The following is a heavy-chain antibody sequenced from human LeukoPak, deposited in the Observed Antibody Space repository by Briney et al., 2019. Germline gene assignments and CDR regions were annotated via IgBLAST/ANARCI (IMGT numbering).Heavy chain of an antibody. CDR3: GRDWDDFRGVKIDY. D-gene: IGHD3-10*01. J-gene: IGHJ4*02. CDR2: LSYDGSKK. V-gene: IGHV3-30-3*01. Sequence: GRALILSCTASGFTFSNYAMHWVRQSPGKGLEGVAVLSYDGSKKYYADSVKGRFTISRDNSKNTLYLQMSSLRDDDTAVYHCGRDWDDFRGVKIDYWGQGIRSSSPQ. CDR1: GFTFSNYA.